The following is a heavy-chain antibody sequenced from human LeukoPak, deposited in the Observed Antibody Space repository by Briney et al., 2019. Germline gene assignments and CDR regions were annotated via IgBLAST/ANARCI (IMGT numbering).Heavy chain of an antibody. D-gene: IGHD3-22*01. V-gene: IGHV4-39*07. J-gene: IGHJ3*02. CDR1: GGSISSYY. Sequence: SETLSLTCTVSGGSISSYYWGWIRQPPGKGLEWIGSIYYSGSTYYNPSLKSRVTISVDTSKNQFSLKLSSVTAADTAVYYCARDFLDYYDSSGYSLPAFDIWGQGTMVTVSS. CDR3: ARDFLDYYDSSGYSLPAFDI. CDR2: IYYSGST.